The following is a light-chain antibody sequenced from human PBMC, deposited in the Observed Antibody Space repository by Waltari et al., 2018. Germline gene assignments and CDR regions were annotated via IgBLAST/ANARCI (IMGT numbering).Light chain of an antibody. CDR2: DVS. CDR3: SSYIGSSTLEL. Sequence: QSALTQPASVSGSPGQSITLSCTGTSSDVGGYNYVPWYQQHPGKAPKLMIFDVSNRPSGVSNRFSGSKSGNTASLTISGLQAEDEADYYCSSYIGSSTLELFGGGTSLTVL. J-gene: IGLJ2*01. CDR1: SSDVGGYNY. V-gene: IGLV2-14*03.